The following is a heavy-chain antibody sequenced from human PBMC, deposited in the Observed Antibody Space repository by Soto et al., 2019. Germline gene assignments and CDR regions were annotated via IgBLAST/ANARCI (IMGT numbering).Heavy chain of an antibody. J-gene: IGHJ6*02. CDR2: IYHSGTF. CDR1: GGSFGSVGYT. CDR3: ARDLKLLTAYYYYGMDV. Sequence: TLSLACAICGGSFGSVGYTWSWIRQPPGGGLEWIGYIYHSGTFLYNPSLKTRLTVSLDMSKNQFSLTLNSMTAADTAVYYCARDLKLLTAYYYYGMDVWGQGTTVTVSS. V-gene: IGHV4-30-2*01. D-gene: IGHD3-10*01.